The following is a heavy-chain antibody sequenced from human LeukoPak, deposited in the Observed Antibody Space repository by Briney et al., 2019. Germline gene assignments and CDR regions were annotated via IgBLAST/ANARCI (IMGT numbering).Heavy chain of an antibody. J-gene: IGHJ1*01. CDR2: VSYDGGTT. D-gene: IGHD6-25*01. CDR1: GFTFRNYG. Sequence: HPGGSLRLSCAASGFTFRNYGMQWVRQDPGKGLELVAVVSYDGGTTFYADSVKGRFTISRDNSKNTLDLQMFSLRVEDTAVYYCAKEPNSYSSGWYFEDWGQGTPVTVSS. V-gene: IGHV3-30*18. CDR3: AKEPNSYSSGWYFED.